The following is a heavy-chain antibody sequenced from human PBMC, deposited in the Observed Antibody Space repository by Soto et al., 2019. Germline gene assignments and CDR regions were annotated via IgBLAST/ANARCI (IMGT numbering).Heavy chain of an antibody. CDR3: ARRRSLRYYFDY. V-gene: IGHV4-39*01. J-gene: IGHJ4*02. CDR2: IYYSGST. Sequence: QLQLQESGPGLVKPSEALSLTCTVSGGSISSSSYYWGWIRQPPGKGLEWIGSIYYSGSTYYNPSLKSRVTIPVDTSNNQLSLKLSSVTAADTAVYYSARRRSLRYYFDYWGQGTLVTVSS. D-gene: IGHD3-16*01. CDR1: GGSISSSSYY.